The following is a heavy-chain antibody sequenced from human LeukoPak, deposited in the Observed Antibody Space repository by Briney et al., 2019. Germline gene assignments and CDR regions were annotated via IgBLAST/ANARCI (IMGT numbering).Heavy chain of an antibody. J-gene: IGHJ4*02. CDR3: AAGYFDWLFLLPIDY. D-gene: IGHD3-9*01. Sequence: PSETLSLTCTVSGGSISSSSYYWGWIRQPPGKGLEWIGSIYYSGSTYYNPSLKSRVTISVDTSKNPFSLKLSSVTAADTAVYYCAAGYFDWLFLLPIDYWGQGTLVTVSS. CDR1: GGSISSSSYY. V-gene: IGHV4-39*07. CDR2: IYYSGST.